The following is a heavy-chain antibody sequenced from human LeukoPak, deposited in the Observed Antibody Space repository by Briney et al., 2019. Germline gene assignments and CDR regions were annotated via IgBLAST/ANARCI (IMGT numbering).Heavy chain of an antibody. V-gene: IGHV4-39*07. CDR3: ARAEVLPDYFDTSGAFDY. CDR1: GDSISTSNSY. J-gene: IGHJ4*02. Sequence: SETLSLTCTVSGDSISTSNSYWGWIRQPPGKGLEWIGSIYYSGNTYYNASLKSRVTISVDTSKNQFSLKLSSVTAADTAVYYCARAEVLPDYFDTSGAFDYWGQGTLVTVSS. D-gene: IGHD3-22*01. CDR2: IYYSGNT.